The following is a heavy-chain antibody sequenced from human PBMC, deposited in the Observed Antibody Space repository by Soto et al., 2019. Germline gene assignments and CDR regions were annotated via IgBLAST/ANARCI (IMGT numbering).Heavy chain of an antibody. CDR3: ASYLVPAAIRLAVTPGAFDI. J-gene: IGHJ3*02. Sequence: QVQLVQSGAEVKKPGSSVKVSCKASGGTFSSYAISWVRQAPGQGLEWMVGLIPIFGTANYAQKVQGRVKMTEEESTSTAYMELSSLRAEDTAVYDCASYLVPAAIRLAVTPGAFDIFGQGPMVTVSS. CDR1: GGTFSSYA. D-gene: IGHD2-2*01. V-gene: IGHV1-69*12. CDR2: LIPIFGTA.